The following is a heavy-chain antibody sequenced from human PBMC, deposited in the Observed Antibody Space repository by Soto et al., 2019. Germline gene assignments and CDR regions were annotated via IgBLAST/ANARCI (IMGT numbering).Heavy chain of an antibody. CDR3: VREDCSSHLCQSSEDFYYGMDV. CDR1: GFTFSNFG. J-gene: IGHJ6*02. CDR2: IWYDGVNR. D-gene: IGHD2-2*01. V-gene: IGHV3-33*01. Sequence: QVQLVESGGGVVQPGRSLRLSCEASGFTFSNFGMHWVRRAPGRGLEWVANIWYDGVNRYYADSVRGRFTVSRDNSKNTLYLEMNSLRAEDTAVYFCVREDCSSHLCQSSEDFYYGMDVWGQGTTVTVSS.